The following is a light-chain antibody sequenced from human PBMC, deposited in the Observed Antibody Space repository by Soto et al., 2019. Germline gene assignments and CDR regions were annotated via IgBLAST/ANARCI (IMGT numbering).Light chain of an antibody. CDR3: QSYDSSLSGYV. V-gene: IGLV1-40*01. Sequence: QYVLTQPPSVSGAPGQRVTISCTGSSSNIGAGYDVHWYQQLPGTAPTLLISGNNNRPSGVPDRLSGSKSGTSASLAITGLRAEDEADYFCQSYDSSLSGYVFGTGTKVTVL. CDR2: GNN. J-gene: IGLJ1*01. CDR1: SSNIGAGYD.